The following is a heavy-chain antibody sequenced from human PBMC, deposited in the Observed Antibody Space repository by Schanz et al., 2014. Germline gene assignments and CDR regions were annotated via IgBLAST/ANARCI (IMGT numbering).Heavy chain of an antibody. J-gene: IGHJ4*02. Sequence: QLQLLQSGAEVKKPGSSVKVSCKLSGGTFSSYTISWMRQAPGQGLEWMGIINPSGGGTSYALRFQDRVTVTRDTSRSTVYMELSSLRSEDTAVYYCARGRTFDYGGQGTLVTVSS. CDR2: INPSGGGT. CDR1: GGTFSSYT. V-gene: IGHV1-46*01. CDR3: ARGRTFDY.